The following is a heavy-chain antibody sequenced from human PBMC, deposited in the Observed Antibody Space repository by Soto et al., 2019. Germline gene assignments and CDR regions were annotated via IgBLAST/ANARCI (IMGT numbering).Heavy chain of an antibody. Sequence: ASVKVSCKTSGYTFSGHYIHWVRQAPQQGPEWMGEIGPESGATRYAEKFRGRVTMTMDTSITTVYMELRNLSPDDTAVYYCGRGRSGQIVVFYWGQGTPVTVSS. CDR2: IGPESGAT. J-gene: IGHJ4*02. CDR3: GRGRSGQIVVFY. CDR1: GYTFSGHY. D-gene: IGHD1-26*01. V-gene: IGHV1-2*02.